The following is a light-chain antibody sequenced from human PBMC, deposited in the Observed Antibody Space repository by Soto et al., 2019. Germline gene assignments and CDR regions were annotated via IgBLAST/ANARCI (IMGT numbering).Light chain of an antibody. J-gene: IGLJ2*01. CDR2: EVS. CDR3: SSYTGSDNHVV. Sequence: QSALTQPPSASGSPGQSVTISCTGTSSAVGGYNYVSWYQQHPGKAPKIMIYEVSKRPSGVPDRFSGSKSGNTASLTVSGLQAEDEADYYCSSYTGSDNHVVFGGGAKLTVL. CDR1: SSAVGGYNY. V-gene: IGLV2-8*01.